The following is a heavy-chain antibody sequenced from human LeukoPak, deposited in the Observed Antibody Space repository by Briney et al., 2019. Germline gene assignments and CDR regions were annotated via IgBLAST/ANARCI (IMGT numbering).Heavy chain of an antibody. CDR1: GFTFSSYS. Sequence: GGSLRLSCAASGFTFSSYSMSWVRQAPGKGLEWVSSISSSSSYIYYADSVKGRFTISRDNAKNSLYLQMNSLRAEDTAVYYCARGRNYYDSSGYYYVGGDYWGQGTLVTVSS. V-gene: IGHV3-21*01. CDR3: ARGRNYYDSSGYYYVGGDY. J-gene: IGHJ4*02. CDR2: ISSSSSYI. D-gene: IGHD3-22*01.